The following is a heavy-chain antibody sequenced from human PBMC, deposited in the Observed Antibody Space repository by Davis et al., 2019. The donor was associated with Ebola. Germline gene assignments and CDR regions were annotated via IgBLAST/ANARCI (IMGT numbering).Heavy chain of an antibody. CDR2: FSAYNGNT. D-gene: IGHD3-3*02. J-gene: IGHJ4*02. CDR1: GGTFSSYA. Sequence: ASVKVSCKASGGTFSSYAFSWVRQAPGQGLEWMGWFSAYNGNTNYAQKLQGRVTMTTDTSTSTAYMELRSLRSDDTAVYYCARDLSPKGFDYWGQGTLVTVSS. CDR3: ARDLSPKGFDY. V-gene: IGHV1-18*04.